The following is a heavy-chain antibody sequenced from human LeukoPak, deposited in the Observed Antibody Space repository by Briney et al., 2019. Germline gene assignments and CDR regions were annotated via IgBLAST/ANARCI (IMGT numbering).Heavy chain of an antibody. Sequence: PSETLSLTCTVSGGSISSSSYYWGRIRQPPGKGLEWIGSIYYSGSTYYNPSLKSRVTISVDTSKNQFSLKLSSVTAADTAVYYCVGGSMTTVTGFDYWGQGTLVTVSS. V-gene: IGHV4-39*01. CDR3: VGGSMTTVTGFDY. J-gene: IGHJ4*02. D-gene: IGHD4-17*01. CDR1: GGSISSSSYY. CDR2: IYYSGST.